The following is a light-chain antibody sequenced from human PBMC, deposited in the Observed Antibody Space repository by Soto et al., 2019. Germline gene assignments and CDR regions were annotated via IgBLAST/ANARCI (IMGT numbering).Light chain of an antibody. V-gene: IGLV2-11*01. CDR3: CSYAGNYSYV. CDR1: SSDVGGYNY. CDR2: DVS. Sequence: QSVLTQPPSVSGSPEQSVTISCTGTSSDVGGYNYVSWYQQHPGKAPKLIIYDVSQRPSGVPDRFSGSKSGNTASLTISGLQSEDEADYYCCSYAGNYSYVFGTGTKVTVL. J-gene: IGLJ1*01.